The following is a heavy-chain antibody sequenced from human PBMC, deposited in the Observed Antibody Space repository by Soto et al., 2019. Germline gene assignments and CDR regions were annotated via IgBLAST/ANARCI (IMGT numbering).Heavy chain of an antibody. V-gene: IGHV4-59*01. J-gene: IGHJ4*02. D-gene: IGHD2-2*01. Sequence: SETLSLTCTVSGGSINSYYWSWIRQPPGMGLEWIGYIYYSGSTTYNPSLKSRLTISVDTSKNQFSLKLTSVTPADTAVYYCATAGYCSSTTCYSAIHFDYWGQGALVTVSS. CDR2: IYYSGST. CDR1: GGSINSYY. CDR3: ATAGYCSSTTCYSAIHFDY.